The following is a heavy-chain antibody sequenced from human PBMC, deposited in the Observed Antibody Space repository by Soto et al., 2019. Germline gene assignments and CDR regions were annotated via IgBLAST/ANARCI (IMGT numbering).Heavy chain of an antibody. CDR2: ISYDGSNK. Sequence: QVPLVESGGGVVQPGRSLRLSCAASGFTFSSYAMHWVRQAPGKGLEWVAVISYDGSNKYYADSVKGRFTISRDNSKNTLYLQMNSLRAEDTAVYYCARGGYCSGGSCYSLGAFDIWGQGTMVTVSS. CDR3: ARGGYCSGGSCYSLGAFDI. V-gene: IGHV3-30-3*01. D-gene: IGHD2-15*01. J-gene: IGHJ3*02. CDR1: GFTFSSYA.